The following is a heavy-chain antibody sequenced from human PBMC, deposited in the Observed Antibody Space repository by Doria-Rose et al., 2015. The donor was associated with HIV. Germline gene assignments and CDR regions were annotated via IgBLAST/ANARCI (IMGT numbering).Heavy chain of an antibody. CDR2: FIPMFDTA. CDR3: ARDRCSGASCYHYYYGLDV. D-gene: IGHD2-15*01. J-gene: IGHJ6*02. V-gene: IGHV1-69*06. CDR1: A. Sequence: AVTWVRQAPGHGLEWMGGFIPMFDTANYAQKFQGRVTFTADTSTTTAYMELSSLRSEDTAVYYCARDRCSGASCYHYYYGLDVWGQGTTVTVSS.